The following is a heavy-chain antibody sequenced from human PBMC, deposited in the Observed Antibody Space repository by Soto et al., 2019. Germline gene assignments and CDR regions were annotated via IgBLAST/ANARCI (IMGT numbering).Heavy chain of an antibody. CDR2: IYYSGST. V-gene: IGHV4-61*01. CDR3: ARQPGDSSSSLGKRRFDP. Sequence: SETLSLTCTVSGGSVSSGSYYWSWIRQPPGKGLEWIGYIYYSGSTNYNPSLKSRVTISVDTSKNQFSLKLSSVTAADTAVYYCARQPGDSSSSLGKRRFDPWGQGTLVTVSS. J-gene: IGHJ5*02. D-gene: IGHD6-6*01. CDR1: GGSVSSGSYY.